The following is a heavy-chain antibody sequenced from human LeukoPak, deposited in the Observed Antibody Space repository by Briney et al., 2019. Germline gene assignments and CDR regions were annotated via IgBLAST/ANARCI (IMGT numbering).Heavy chain of an antibody. CDR2: ISYDGSNK. D-gene: IGHD2-15*01. J-gene: IGHJ4*02. Sequence: GGSLRLSCAASGFTFSSYAMHWARQAPGKGLEWVAVISYDGSNKYYADSVKGRFTISRDNSKNTLYLQMNSLRAEDTAVYYCARVVAATPDADYWGQGTLVAVSS. V-gene: IGHV3-30-3*01. CDR3: ARVVAATPDADY. CDR1: GFTFSSYA.